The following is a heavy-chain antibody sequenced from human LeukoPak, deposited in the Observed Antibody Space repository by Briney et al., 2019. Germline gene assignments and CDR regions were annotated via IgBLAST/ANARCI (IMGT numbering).Heavy chain of an antibody. D-gene: IGHD5-24*01. Sequence: PGGSLRLSCVASGFPFSSYWMTWVRQAPGKGLEWVANIKQDGSKKSYVDSVKGRFTISRDNAKNSLYPQMNSLRAEDTAIYYCTRVGYIDEGIDYWGQGTLATVSS. V-gene: IGHV3-7*04. CDR3: TRVGYIDEGIDY. CDR2: IKQDGSKK. J-gene: IGHJ4*02. CDR1: GFPFSSYW.